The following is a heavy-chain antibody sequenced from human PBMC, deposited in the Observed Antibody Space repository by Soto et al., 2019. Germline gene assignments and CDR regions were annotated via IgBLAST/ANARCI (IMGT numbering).Heavy chain of an antibody. Sequence: QVQLVQSGAEVKKPGASVKVSCKASGYTFTNYDINWVRQATGQGLEWMGWMNPSSGNTGYVQKFQGRVTMTRNPSTSTAYMELTSLASDDTAVYYCARTRLCGGDCYSAYYFDFWGQGALVTVSS. CDR3: ARTRLCGGDCYSAYYFDF. D-gene: IGHD2-21*02. J-gene: IGHJ4*02. CDR2: MNPSSGNT. V-gene: IGHV1-8*01. CDR1: GYTFTNYD.